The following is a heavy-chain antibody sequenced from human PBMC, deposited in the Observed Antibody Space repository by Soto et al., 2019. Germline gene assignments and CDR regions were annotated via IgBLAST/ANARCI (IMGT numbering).Heavy chain of an antibody. J-gene: IGHJ4*02. CDR2: ISGTGGGT. D-gene: IGHD3-10*01. CDR3: AKDNEYYGSGSYYRN. V-gene: IGHV3-23*01. CDR1: GFTFSNYA. Sequence: PGGSLRLSCAASGFTFSNYAMSWVRQAPGKGLEWVSSISGTGGGTYYADSSVKGRFTISRDNSKNTLYLQMNSLRAEDTAIYYCAKDNEYYGSGSYYRNRAQRTPVTVSS.